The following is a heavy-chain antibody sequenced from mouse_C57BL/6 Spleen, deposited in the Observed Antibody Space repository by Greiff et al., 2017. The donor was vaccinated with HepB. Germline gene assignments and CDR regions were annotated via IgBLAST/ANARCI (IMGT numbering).Heavy chain of an antibody. J-gene: IGHJ2*01. Sequence: QVQLKQSGPELVKPGASVKISCKASGYAFSSSWMNWVKQRPGKGLEWIGRIYPGDGDTNYNGKFKGKATLTADKSSSTAYMQLSSLTSEDSAVYFCARERGDFYFDYWGQGTTLTVSS. CDR2: IYPGDGDT. D-gene: IGHD3-3*01. CDR3: ARERGDFYFDY. V-gene: IGHV1-82*01. CDR1: GYAFSSSW.